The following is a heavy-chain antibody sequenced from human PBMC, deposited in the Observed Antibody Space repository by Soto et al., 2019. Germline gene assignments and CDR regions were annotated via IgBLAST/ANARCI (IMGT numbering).Heavy chain of an antibody. Sequence: SVKVSCKASGGTFSSYTISWVRQAPGQGLEWMGRIIPILGIANYAQKFRGRVTITADKSTSTAYMELSSLRSEDTAVYYCASHDILTGYFLGAFDIWGQGTMVTVSS. J-gene: IGHJ3*02. D-gene: IGHD3-9*01. V-gene: IGHV1-69*02. CDR3: ASHDILTGYFLGAFDI. CDR1: GGTFSSYT. CDR2: IIPILGIA.